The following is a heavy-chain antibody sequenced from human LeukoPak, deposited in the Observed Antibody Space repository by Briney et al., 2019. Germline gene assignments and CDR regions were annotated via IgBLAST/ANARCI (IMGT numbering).Heavy chain of an antibody. J-gene: IGHJ4*02. D-gene: IGHD2-2*01. CDR1: GFTFSSYS. V-gene: IGHV3-48*01. CDR2: ISSSSTI. Sequence: SGGSLRLSCAASGFTFSSYSMNWVRQAPGKGLEWVSYISSSSTIYYSDSVKGRFTISRDNAKNSLYLQMNSLRAEDTAVYYCARDLKTGGYCSSTSCYRPLFDYWGQGTLVTVSS. CDR3: ARDLKTGGYCSSTSCYRPLFDY.